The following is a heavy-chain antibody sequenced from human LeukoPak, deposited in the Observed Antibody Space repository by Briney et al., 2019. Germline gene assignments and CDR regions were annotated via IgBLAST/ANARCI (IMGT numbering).Heavy chain of an antibody. CDR2: IKPDGTDK. CDR3: ARAPPIFGVVIKDAFDI. J-gene: IGHJ3*02. V-gene: IGHV3-7*01. Sequence: GGSLRLSRAASGFTFSNYWMSWVRQAPGKGLEWVASIKPDGTDKYYVDSVKGRFTISRDNGKNSLYLQMNSLRAEDTAVYYCARAPPIFGVVIKDAFDIWGQGTMVTVSS. D-gene: IGHD3-3*01. CDR1: GFTFSNYW.